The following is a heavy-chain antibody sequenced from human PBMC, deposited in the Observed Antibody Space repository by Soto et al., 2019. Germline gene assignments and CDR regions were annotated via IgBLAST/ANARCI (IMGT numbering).Heavy chain of an antibody. V-gene: IGHV4-34*01. J-gene: IGHJ5*02. D-gene: IGHD2-15*01. CDR2: INHSGST. Sequence: QVQLQQWGAGLLKPSETLSLTCAVYGGSFSGYYWSWIRQPPGKGLEWIGEINHSGSTNYNPSLKSRVTXSXDTSKHQCSLKLGSVTAADTAVYYCARKVDPGWFDPWGQGNLVTVSS. CDR1: GGSFSGYY. CDR3: ARKVDPGWFDP.